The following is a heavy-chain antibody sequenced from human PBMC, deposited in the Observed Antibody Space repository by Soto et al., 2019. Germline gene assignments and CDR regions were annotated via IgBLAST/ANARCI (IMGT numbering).Heavy chain of an antibody. D-gene: IGHD5-18*01. CDR1: GFTLSSYA. Sequence: PGXSLRLSCAASGFTLSSYAMHWFRQAPVKGLEWGAVISYDGSNKYYADSVKGRFTISRDNSKNTLYLQMNSLRAEDTAVYYCARDLMRLADTAMAPGWDWGQGTLVTVSS. CDR2: ISYDGSNK. CDR3: ARDLMRLADTAMAPGWD. V-gene: IGHV3-30-3*01. J-gene: IGHJ4*02.